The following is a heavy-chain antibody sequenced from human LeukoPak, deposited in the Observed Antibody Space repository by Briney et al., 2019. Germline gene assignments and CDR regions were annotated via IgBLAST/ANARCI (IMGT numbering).Heavy chain of an antibody. Sequence: SETLSLTCTVSGGSINNYYWNWIRQPPGKGLEWVGYIYYSGSTNYNPSLTSRVTISVDTSKNHFSLKLSSVTAADTAVYYCARHASYFGPGHDYWGQGTLVTVSS. CDR3: ARHASYFGPGHDY. CDR1: GGSINNYY. D-gene: IGHD3-10*01. J-gene: IGHJ4*02. V-gene: IGHV4-59*08. CDR2: IYYSGST.